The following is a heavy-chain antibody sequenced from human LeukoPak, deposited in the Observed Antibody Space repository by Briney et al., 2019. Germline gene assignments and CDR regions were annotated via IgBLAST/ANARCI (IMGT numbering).Heavy chain of an antibody. CDR3: AKPAISSRGWYYDY. CDR2: ISGSGGST. V-gene: IGHV3-23*01. D-gene: IGHD6-19*01. Sequence: GGTLRLSCAASGFTFSSYGMSWVRQAPGKGLEWVSAISGSGGSTYYADSVKGRFTIPRDNSKNTLYLQMNSLRAEDTAVYYCAKPAISSRGWYYDYWGQGTLVTVSS. J-gene: IGHJ4*02. CDR1: GFTFSSYG.